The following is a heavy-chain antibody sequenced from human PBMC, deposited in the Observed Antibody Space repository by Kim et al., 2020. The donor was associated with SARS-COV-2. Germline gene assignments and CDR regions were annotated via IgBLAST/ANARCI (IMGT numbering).Heavy chain of an antibody. CDR2: IDYSGSA. CDR3: AKHGGGMASFFDY. J-gene: IGHJ4*02. CDR1: GGSLSSSSYF. D-gene: IGHD3-16*01. V-gene: IGHV4-39*01. Sequence: SETLSLTCTVSGGSLSSSSYFWGWIRQPTGQGLEWIGSIDYSGSAFYNPSLKSRVSITVDTSKNQVSLKRTSVTAAKTTIYYCAKHGGGMASFFDYWSQGSLVTDSS.